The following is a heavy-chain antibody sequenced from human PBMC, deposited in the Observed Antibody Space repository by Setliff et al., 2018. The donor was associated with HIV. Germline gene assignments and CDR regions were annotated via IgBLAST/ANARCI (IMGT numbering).Heavy chain of an antibody. CDR1: GYSFTHSW. V-gene: IGHV5-51*01. Sequence: GESLKISCKASGYSFTHSWIGWVRQMPGKGLGWLGIVYPGASDNRYSPSLQGLVTISVDKSNNTAYLQWFSLRASDTAMYYCSRLEGWQMATMTDAFDIWGQGTMVTVSS. CDR3: SRLEGWQMATMTDAFDI. CDR2: VYPGASDN. J-gene: IGHJ3*02. D-gene: IGHD5-12*01.